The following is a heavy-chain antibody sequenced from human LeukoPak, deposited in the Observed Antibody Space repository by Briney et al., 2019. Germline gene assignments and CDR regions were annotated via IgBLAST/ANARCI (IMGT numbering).Heavy chain of an antibody. V-gene: IGHV4-39*01. Sequence: IPSETLSLTCTVSGGSISSSSYYWGWIRQPPGKGLEWIRSIYYSGSSYYTPSLKSRLTISVDTSKDQFSLKLTSVTAADTAVYYCAASGYSTRWYYYDFWGQGTLVTVSS. CDR1: GGSISSSSYY. J-gene: IGHJ4*02. CDR3: AASGYSTRWYYYDF. CDR2: IYYSGSS. D-gene: IGHD2-8*01.